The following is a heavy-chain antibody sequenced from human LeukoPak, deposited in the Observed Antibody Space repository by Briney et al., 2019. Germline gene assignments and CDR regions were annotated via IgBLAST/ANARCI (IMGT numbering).Heavy chain of an antibody. CDR3: ARATSPGYYFDY. D-gene: IGHD7-27*01. CDR2: IYYNGGT. V-gene: IGHV4-31*03. J-gene: IGHJ4*02. Sequence: SETLSLTCTVSGGSISSGGYYWSWIRQHPGTGLEWIAYIYYNGGTYYNPSLKSRDTISIDTSKNQFSLKLSSVTAADTAVYFCARATSPGYYFDYWGQGTLVTVSS. CDR1: GGSISSGGYY.